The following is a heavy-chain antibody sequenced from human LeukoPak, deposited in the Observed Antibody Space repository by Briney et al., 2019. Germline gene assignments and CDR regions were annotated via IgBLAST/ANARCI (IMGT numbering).Heavy chain of an antibody. CDR3: ARVMDFWSGYYCDY. Sequence: AASVKVSCKASGYTFTGYYMHWVRQAPGQGLEWMGWISAYNGNTNYAQKLQGRVTMTTDTSTSTAYMELRSLRSDDTAVYYCARVMDFWSGYYCDYWGQGTLVTVSS. CDR1: GYTFTGYY. D-gene: IGHD3-3*01. V-gene: IGHV1-18*04. CDR2: ISAYNGNT. J-gene: IGHJ4*02.